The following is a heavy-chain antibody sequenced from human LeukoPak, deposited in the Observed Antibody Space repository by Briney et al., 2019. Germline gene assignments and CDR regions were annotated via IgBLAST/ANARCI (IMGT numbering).Heavy chain of an antibody. CDR1: GYSFTSYW. D-gene: IGHD2-2*01. V-gene: IGHV5-51*01. CDR2: IYPGDSDT. CDR3: ARAGYCSSTSCQTYYYYMDV. Sequence: LGESLKISCKGSGYSFTSYWIGWVRQMPGKGLEWMGIIYPGDSDTRYSPSFQGQVTISADRSISTAYLQWSSLKASDTAMYYCARAGYCSSTSCQTYYYYMDVWGKGTTVTVSS. J-gene: IGHJ6*03.